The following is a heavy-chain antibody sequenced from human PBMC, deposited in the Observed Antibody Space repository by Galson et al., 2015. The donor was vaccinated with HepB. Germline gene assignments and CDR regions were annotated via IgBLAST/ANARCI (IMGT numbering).Heavy chain of an antibody. D-gene: IGHD3-22*01. J-gene: IGHJ3*02. V-gene: IGHV5-51*01. CDR2: IYPGDSDT. CDR3: ARHHYYDSSGYYVEDAFDI. Sequence: QSGAEVKKPGGSLKISCKGSGYSFTSYWIGWVRQMPGKGLEWMGIIYPGDSDTRYSPSFQGQVTISADKSISTAYLQWGSLKASDTAMYYCARHHYYDSSGYYVEDAFDIWGQGTMVTVSS. CDR1: GYSFTSYW.